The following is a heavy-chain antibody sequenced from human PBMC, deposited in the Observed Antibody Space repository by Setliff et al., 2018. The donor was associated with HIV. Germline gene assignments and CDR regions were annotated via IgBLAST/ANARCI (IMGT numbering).Heavy chain of an antibody. CDR1: GYTFTSYA. CDR3: ARDDGGYNYAEAFDV. J-gene: IGHJ3*01. D-gene: IGHD3-16*01. V-gene: IGHV1-3*01. Sequence: VKVSCKASGYTFTSYAIHWVRQAPGQGLEWMGWINAGNGDTRYSPKFQGRVTFTRDSSASTVYMEMSSLRSDDTAVYYCARDDGGYNYAEAFDVWGQGTMVTVSS. CDR2: INAGNGDT.